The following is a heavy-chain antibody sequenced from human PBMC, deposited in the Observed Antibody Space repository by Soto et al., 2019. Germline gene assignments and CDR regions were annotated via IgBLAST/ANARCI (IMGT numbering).Heavy chain of an antibody. Sequence: SETLSLTCTVSCGSISSGGYYWSWIRQHPGKGLEWIGYIYYSGSTYYNPSLKSRVTISVDTSKNQFSLKLSSVTAADTAVYYCARFHTPSNWFDPWGQGTLVTVSS. CDR2: IYYSGST. V-gene: IGHV4-31*03. CDR1: CGSISSGGYY. J-gene: IGHJ5*02. CDR3: ARFHTPSNWFDP.